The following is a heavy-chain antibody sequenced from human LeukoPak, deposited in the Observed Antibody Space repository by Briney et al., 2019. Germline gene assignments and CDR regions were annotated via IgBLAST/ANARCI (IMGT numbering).Heavy chain of an antibody. CDR3: AGLGLVSRTFSY. Sequence: SETLSLTCTVSGGSISSYDWSWIRQPPGKELEWIGYIYNSGSTDYNPSLNSRVSLSVDTSKNQVSLKMTSVTAADTAVYFCAGLGLVSRTFSYWGQGTPVAVSS. CDR2: IYNSGST. V-gene: IGHV4-59*08. CDR1: GGSISSYD. J-gene: IGHJ4*02. D-gene: IGHD3-10*01.